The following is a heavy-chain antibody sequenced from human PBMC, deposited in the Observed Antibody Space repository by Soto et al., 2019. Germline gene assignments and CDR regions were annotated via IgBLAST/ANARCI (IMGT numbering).Heavy chain of an antibody. J-gene: IGHJ5*02. CDR1: GGTFSSYT. CDR2: IIPILGIA. D-gene: IGHD3-10*01. CDR3: ARGARVMVRGITWFDP. V-gene: IGHV1-69*02. Sequence: QVQLVQSGAEVKKPGSSVKVSCKASGGTFSSYTISWVRQAPGQGLEWMGRIIPILGIANYAQKFQGGVTITADKSTSTAYMELSSLRSEDTAVYYCARGARVMVRGITWFDPWGQGTLVTVSS.